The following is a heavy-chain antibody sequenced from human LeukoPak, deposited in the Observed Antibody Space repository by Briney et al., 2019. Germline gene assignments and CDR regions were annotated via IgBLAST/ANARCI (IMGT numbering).Heavy chain of an antibody. Sequence: SVKVSCKASLFTFTSSAMQWVRQARGQRLEWIGWIVVGSGNTNYAQKFQERVTITRDMSTSTAYMELSSLRSEDTAVYYCAAGAAAGTMGDYWGQGTLVTVSS. CDR1: LFTFTSSA. J-gene: IGHJ4*02. D-gene: IGHD6-13*01. V-gene: IGHV1-58*02. CDR3: AAGAAAGTMGDY. CDR2: IVVGSGNT.